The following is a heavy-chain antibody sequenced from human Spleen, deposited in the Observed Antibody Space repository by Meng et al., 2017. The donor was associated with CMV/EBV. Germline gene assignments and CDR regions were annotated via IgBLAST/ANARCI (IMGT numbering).Heavy chain of an antibody. V-gene: IGHV4-39*01. CDR1: SGSRSSSYY. J-gene: IGHJ4*02. D-gene: IGHD4-17*01. Sequence: SETLSLTCTVSSGSRSSSYYWGWIRQPPGKGLEWIGNIYYSGSTYHNPSLKSRVTITVDTSKNPFSLKLSSVTAADTAVYYCAHGDYVDYWGLGILVTVSS. CDR3: AHGDYVDY. CDR2: IYYSGST.